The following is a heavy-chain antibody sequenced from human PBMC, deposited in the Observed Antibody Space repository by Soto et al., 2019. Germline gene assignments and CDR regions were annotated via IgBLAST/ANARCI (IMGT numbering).Heavy chain of an antibody. Sequence: QVQLQESGPGLVKPSETLSLTCTDSGGSISSYYWSWIRQPAGKGLEWIGRMYSSGSTSYNASLKSRVTMSVDTSKNHFSLKLSSVTAADTAVYYCAKQRYSSGLGDFDFWGQGTLVTVSS. CDR1: GGSISSYY. CDR2: MYSSGST. D-gene: IGHD6-19*01. J-gene: IGHJ4*02. V-gene: IGHV4-4*07. CDR3: AKQRYSSGLGDFDF.